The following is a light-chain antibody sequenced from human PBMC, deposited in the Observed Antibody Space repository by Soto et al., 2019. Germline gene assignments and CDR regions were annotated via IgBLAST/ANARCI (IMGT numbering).Light chain of an antibody. CDR2: TAS. Sequence: DIQMTQSPSSLSASVGDRVTITCRASQSINNYLNWYQQKPGKAPKLLIYTASSLQSGVPSRFRGYRSMTDFTITISSLQPEDFATYNHQQSYRTPPNFEGGIKREI. CDR3: QQSYRTPPN. V-gene: IGKV1-39*01. CDR1: QSINNY. J-gene: IGKJ4*01.